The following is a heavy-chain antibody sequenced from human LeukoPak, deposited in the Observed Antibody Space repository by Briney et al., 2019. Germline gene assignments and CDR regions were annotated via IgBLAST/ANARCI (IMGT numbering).Heavy chain of an antibody. CDR2: ISAYNGNT. CDR3: ARGYLVAAGTENGAFDI. CDR1: GYTFTTYG. D-gene: IGHD6-13*01. V-gene: IGHV1-18*01. J-gene: IGHJ3*02. Sequence: GASVKVSCKASGYTFTTYGISWVRQAPGQGLEWMGWISAYNGNTNYAQKLHGRVTMTTDTSTSTAYMELRSLRSDDTAVYYCARGYLVAAGTENGAFDIWGQGTMVTVSS.